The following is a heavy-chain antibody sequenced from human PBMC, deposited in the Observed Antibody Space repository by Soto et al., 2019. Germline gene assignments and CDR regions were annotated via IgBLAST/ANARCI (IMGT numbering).Heavy chain of an antibody. Sequence: ASVKVSCKASGYTFTSYYMHWVRQAPGQGLEWMGLINAGNGNTRFSQNLQGRVTITRDTSARTVYMELSSLRSEDTAVYYCARGHLAVVPVASWFYYMDVWGKGTTVTVSS. D-gene: IGHD2-2*01. J-gene: IGHJ6*03. V-gene: IGHV1-46*04. CDR3: ARGHLAVVPVASWFYYMDV. CDR2: INAGNGNT. CDR1: GYTFTSYY.